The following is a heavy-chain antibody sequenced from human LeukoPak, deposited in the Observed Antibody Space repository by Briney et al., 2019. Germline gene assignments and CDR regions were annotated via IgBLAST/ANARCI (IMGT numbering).Heavy chain of an antibody. CDR2: ISGSGGST. CDR1: GFTFSTYA. CDR3: AKAPRDFRNDNYFDY. Sequence: GGSLRLSCAASGFTFSTYAMNWVRQAPGKGLEWVSVISGSGGSTYYADSVKGRFTLSRDNSKNTLYLQMNSLRAEDTAVYYCAKAPRDFRNDNYFDYWGQGALVTVSS. J-gene: IGHJ4*02. D-gene: IGHD1-1*01. V-gene: IGHV3-23*01.